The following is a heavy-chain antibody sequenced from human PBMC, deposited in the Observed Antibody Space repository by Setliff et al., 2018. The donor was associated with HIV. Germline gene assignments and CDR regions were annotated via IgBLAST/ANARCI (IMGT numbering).Heavy chain of an antibody. D-gene: IGHD6-13*01. CDR1: GASISSGDYY. CDR3: ARGLTAPAAAGS. Sequence: PSETLSLTCTVSGASISSGDYYWSWIRQSPEKGLEWIGSISLSGSTYYNPSLQSRVTISIDMSKNHFSLNLKSVTAADTAIYYCARGLTAPAAAGSWGQGMLVTVSS. V-gene: IGHV4-38-2*02. CDR2: ISLSGST. J-gene: IGHJ5*02.